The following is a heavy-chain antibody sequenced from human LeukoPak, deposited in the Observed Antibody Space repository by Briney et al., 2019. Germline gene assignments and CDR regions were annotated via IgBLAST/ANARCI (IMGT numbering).Heavy chain of an antibody. V-gene: IGHV3-7*01. CDR3: ARDGFYSGYDWGFDP. D-gene: IGHD5-12*01. J-gene: IGHJ5*02. CDR1: GFTFSSYW. Sequence: GGSLRLSCAASGFTFSSYWMSWVRQAPGKGLEWVANIKQDGSEKYYVDSVKGRFTISRDNAKNSLYLRMNSLRAEDTAVYYCARDGFYSGYDWGFDPWGQGTLVNVSS. CDR2: IKQDGSEK.